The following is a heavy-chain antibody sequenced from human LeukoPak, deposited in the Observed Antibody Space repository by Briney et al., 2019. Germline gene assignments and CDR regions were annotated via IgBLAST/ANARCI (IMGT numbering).Heavy chain of an antibody. CDR1: GGSISSSSYY. D-gene: IGHD6-13*01. CDR2: IYYSGST. CDR3: ARVGRYSSSWYDPNYYYYYYMDV. J-gene: IGHJ6*03. V-gene: IGHV4-61*05. Sequence: SETLSLTCTVSGGSISSSSYYWGWIRQPPGKGLEWIGYIYYSGSTNYNPSLKSRVTISVDTSKNQFSLKLSSVTAADTAVYYCARVGRYSSSWYDPNYYYYYYMDVWGKGATVTISS.